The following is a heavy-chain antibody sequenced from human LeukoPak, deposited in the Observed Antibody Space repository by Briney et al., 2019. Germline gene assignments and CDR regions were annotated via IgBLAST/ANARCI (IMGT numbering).Heavy chain of an antibody. J-gene: IGHJ4*02. CDR3: ARGGYSYGYMGYSDY. Sequence: ASVKVSCKASGYTFNYYGISWVRQAPGQGLEWMGWISAYTGSTIYAQRLQGRVTMTTDTSTSTAYMELRSLRSDDTAVYYCARGGYSYGYMGYSDYWGQGTLVTVSS. V-gene: IGHV1-18*01. D-gene: IGHD5-18*01. CDR2: ISAYTGST. CDR1: GYTFNYYG.